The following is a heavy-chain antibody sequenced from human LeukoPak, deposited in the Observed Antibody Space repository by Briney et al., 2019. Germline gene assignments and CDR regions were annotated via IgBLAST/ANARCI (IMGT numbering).Heavy chain of an antibody. CDR1: GFTFSSYW. J-gene: IGHJ4*02. CDR3: ARATIRPPWISMYYFDY. CDR2: IKQDGSEK. V-gene: IGHV3-7*01. D-gene: IGHD1-26*01. Sequence: SGGSLRLSCAASGFTFSSYWMCWVRQAPGKGLEWVANIKQDGSEKYYVDSVKGRFTISRDNAKDSLYLQMNSLRAEDTAVYYCARATIRPPWISMYYFDYWGQGTLVTVSS.